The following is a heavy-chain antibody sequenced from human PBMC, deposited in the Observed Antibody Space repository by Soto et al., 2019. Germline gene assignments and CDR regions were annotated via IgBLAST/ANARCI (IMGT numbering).Heavy chain of an antibody. CDR3: AKGTASSYYNWFDP. CDR2: ISGSGGST. CDR1: GFTFSSYA. J-gene: IGHJ5*02. V-gene: IGHV3-23*01. D-gene: IGHD2-8*01. Sequence: PGGSLRLSCAASGFTFSSYAMSWVRQAPGKGLEWVSAISGSGGSTYYADSVKGRFTISRDNSKNTLYLQMNSLRAEDTAVYYCAKGTASSYYNWFDPWGQGTLVTSPQ.